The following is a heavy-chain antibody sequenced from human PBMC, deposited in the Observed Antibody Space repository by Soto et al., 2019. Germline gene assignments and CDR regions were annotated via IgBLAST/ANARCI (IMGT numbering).Heavy chain of an antibody. CDR3: ARGGSYWARRNYFDY. J-gene: IGHJ4*02. Sequence: ASVKVSCKASGYTFTGYYMHWVRQAPGQGLEWMGWINPNSGGTNYAQKFQGRVTMTRDTSISTAYMELSRLRSDDTAVYYCARGGSYWARRNYFDYWGQGTLVTVSS. CDR2: INPNSGGT. CDR1: GYTFTGYY. V-gene: IGHV1-2*02. D-gene: IGHD2-8*02.